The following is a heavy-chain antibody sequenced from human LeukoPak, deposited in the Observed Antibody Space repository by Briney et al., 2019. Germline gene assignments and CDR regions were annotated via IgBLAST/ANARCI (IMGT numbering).Heavy chain of an antibody. CDR3: ARDLAAGGPCNY. D-gene: IGHD6-13*01. Sequence: GGSLRLSCAASGFTFSGYWMSWVRQAPGKGLEWVANIKQDGSEKYYVDSVRGRFAISRDNAKNSLFLQMDSLRVEDTAVYYCARDLAAGGPCNYWGQGTLVTVSS. CDR2: IKQDGSEK. CDR1: GFTFSGYW. J-gene: IGHJ4*02. V-gene: IGHV3-7*01.